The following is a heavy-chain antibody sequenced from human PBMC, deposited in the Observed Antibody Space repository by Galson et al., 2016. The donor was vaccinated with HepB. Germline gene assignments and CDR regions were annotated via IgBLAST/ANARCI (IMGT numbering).Heavy chain of an antibody. CDR3: VPEGDFDY. CDR2: ISGGGGII. Sequence: SLRLSCAASGFIFRDYYMSWIRQAPGKGLEWVSYISGGGGIINYSDSLKGRFTISRDNARNTLYLQMSSLRAEDTAVYYCVPEGDFDYWGQGTLVTVSS. D-gene: IGHD1-14*01. J-gene: IGHJ4*02. V-gene: IGHV3-11*04. CDR1: GFIFRDYY.